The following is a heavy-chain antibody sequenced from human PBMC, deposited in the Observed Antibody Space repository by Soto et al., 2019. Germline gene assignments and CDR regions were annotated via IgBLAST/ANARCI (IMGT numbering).Heavy chain of an antibody. Sequence: EVQLVESGGGLVQPGGSLRLSCAASGFTFSSYSMNWVRQAPGKGLEWVSYISSSSSTIYYADSVKGRFTISRDNAKNSLYLQMNSLRAEDTAVYYCASLELDLLDAFDIWGQGTMVTVSS. J-gene: IGHJ3*02. V-gene: IGHV3-48*01. CDR2: ISSSSSTI. CDR3: ASLELDLLDAFDI. D-gene: IGHD3-3*01. CDR1: GFTFSSYS.